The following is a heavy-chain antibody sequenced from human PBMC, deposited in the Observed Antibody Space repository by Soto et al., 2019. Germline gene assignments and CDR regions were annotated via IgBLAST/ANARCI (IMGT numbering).Heavy chain of an antibody. CDR2: IDYTGGTT. J-gene: IGHJ4*02. Sequence: GGSLRLSCAASGFTFSILAMGWVRQAPGKGLELVSVIDYTGGTTYYTDSVKGRFIISRDNSKKMLYLQMNSLRAEDTAVYYCAKDASRTSGWYYFDYWGQGALVTVSS. CDR3: AKDASRTSGWYYFDY. D-gene: IGHD6-19*01. CDR1: GFTFSILA. V-gene: IGHV3-23*01.